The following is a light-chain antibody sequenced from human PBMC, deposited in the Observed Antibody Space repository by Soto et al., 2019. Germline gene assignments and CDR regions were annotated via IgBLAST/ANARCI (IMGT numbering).Light chain of an antibody. CDR1: QSVSSD. J-gene: IGKJ1*01. V-gene: IGKV3-15*01. CDR3: QQYNNWPRT. CDR2: SAS. Sequence: EIVMTQSPATLSVSPGERATLSCRASQSVSSDLAWYHQKPGQAPRLLIYSASTRATGIPARFSGSGSGTEFTLTINSLQSEDFAVYYCQQYNNWPRTFGQRTKVEIK.